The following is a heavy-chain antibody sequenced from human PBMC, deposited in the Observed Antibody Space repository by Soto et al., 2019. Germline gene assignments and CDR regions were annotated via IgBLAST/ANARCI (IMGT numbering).Heavy chain of an antibody. J-gene: IGHJ4*02. D-gene: IGHD6-13*01. CDR1: GCCINSYY. CDR2: IYYSGST. V-gene: IGHV4-59*08. CDR3: ARLSRGAAAGFDY. Sequence: SETLSLTCTVSGCCINSYYWTWIRQPPGKELEWIGYIYYSGSTNYNPSLKSRVTISVDTSKNQFSLKLTSVTAADTAVYYCARLSRGAAAGFDYWGQGTLVTVSS.